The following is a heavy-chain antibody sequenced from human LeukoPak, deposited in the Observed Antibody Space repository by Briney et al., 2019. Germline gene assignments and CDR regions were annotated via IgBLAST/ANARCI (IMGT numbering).Heavy chain of an antibody. J-gene: IGHJ6*02. Sequence: PGGSLRLSCAASGFTVSSNYMSWVRQAPGKGLEWVSVIYSGGSTYYADSVKGRFTISRDNSKNTLYLQMNSLRAEDTAVYYCAKDHRDSGNYYYYGLDVWGQGTMVTVSS. CDR3: AKDHRDSGNYYYYGLDV. D-gene: IGHD1-26*01. CDR1: GFTVSSNY. CDR2: IYSGGST. V-gene: IGHV3-53*01.